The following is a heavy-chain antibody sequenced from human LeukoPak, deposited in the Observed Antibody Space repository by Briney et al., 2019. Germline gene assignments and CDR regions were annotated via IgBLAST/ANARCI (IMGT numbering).Heavy chain of an antibody. D-gene: IGHD3-10*01. J-gene: IGHJ4*02. CDR3: ARVGADGSGFLFDY. CDR2: IYYSGST. CDR1: SGSISSSSYY. V-gene: IGHV4-39*07. Sequence: SETLSLTCAVSSGSISSSSYYWGWIRHPPGKGLEWIGSIYYSGSTYYNPSLKSRVTLSVDTSKNQFSLKLSSVTAADTAVYYCARVGADGSGFLFDYWGQGTLVTVSS.